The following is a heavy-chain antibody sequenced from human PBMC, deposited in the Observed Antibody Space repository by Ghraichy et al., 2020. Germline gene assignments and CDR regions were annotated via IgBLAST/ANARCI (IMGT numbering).Heavy chain of an antibody. Sequence: SETLSLTCAVYGGSFSGYYWSWIRQPPGKGLEWIGEINHSGSTNYNPSLKSRVTISVDTSKNQFSLKLSSVTAADTAVYYCARTGPADDCSSTSCQGAFDIWGQGTMVTVSS. CDR3: ARTGPADDCSSTSCQGAFDI. CDR1: GGSFSGYY. CDR2: INHSGST. D-gene: IGHD2-2*01. J-gene: IGHJ3*02. V-gene: IGHV4-34*01.